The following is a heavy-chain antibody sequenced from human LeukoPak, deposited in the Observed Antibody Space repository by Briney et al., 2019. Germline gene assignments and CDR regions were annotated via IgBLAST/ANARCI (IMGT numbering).Heavy chain of an antibody. Sequence: GGSLRPSCAASGCSFSSYAMSWVRQAPGKGLEWVSSASGSGGTTDYADSVKGRFIIFRVNPKNNLYLQMNSLRGEDTAMYYCTKGQSGPSFDPWGRGGLVTVSS. CDR3: TKGQSGPSFDP. CDR1: GCSFSSYA. CDR2: ASGSGGTT. V-gene: IGHV3-23*01. J-gene: IGHJ5*02. D-gene: IGHD2-15*01.